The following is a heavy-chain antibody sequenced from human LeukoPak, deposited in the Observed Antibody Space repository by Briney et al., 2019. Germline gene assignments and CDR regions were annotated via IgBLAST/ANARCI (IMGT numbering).Heavy chain of an antibody. CDR3: ARAGWELLLFDY. Sequence: SETLSLTCTVSGGSISSYYWSWIRQPPGKGLEWIGYIYYSGSTNYNPSLKSRVTMSVDTSKNQFSLKLSSVTAADTAVYYCARAGWELLLFDYWGQGTLVTVSS. V-gene: IGHV4-59*12. J-gene: IGHJ4*02. CDR2: IYYSGST. D-gene: IGHD1-26*01. CDR1: GGSISSYY.